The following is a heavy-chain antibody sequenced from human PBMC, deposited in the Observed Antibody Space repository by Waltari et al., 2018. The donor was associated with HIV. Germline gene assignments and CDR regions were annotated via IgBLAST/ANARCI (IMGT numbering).Heavy chain of an antibody. V-gene: IGHV1-69*01. D-gene: IGHD2-2*01. CDR3: ARGVVPATTDV. Sequence: QVQLVQSGAEVKKPGSSVKVSCKASGGTFSSYVISWVRPAPGQGLEWMGGIIPIFGTANYAQKFQGRVTITADESTSTAYMELTSLRSEDTAVYYCARGVVPATTDVWGQGTTVTVSS. CDR1: GGTFSSYV. CDR2: IIPIFGTA. J-gene: IGHJ6*02.